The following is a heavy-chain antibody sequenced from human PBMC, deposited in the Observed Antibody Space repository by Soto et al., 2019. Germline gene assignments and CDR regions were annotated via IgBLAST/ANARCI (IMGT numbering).Heavy chain of an antibody. CDR1: GYTFTSYA. Sequence: ASVKVSCKASGYTFTSYAMHWVRQAPGQRLEWMGWINAGNGNTKYSQKFQGRVTITRDTSASTAYMELSSLRSEDTAVYYCARGLDSSGYYETLGYWGQGTLVTVSS. V-gene: IGHV1-3*01. D-gene: IGHD3-22*01. J-gene: IGHJ4*02. CDR3: ARGLDSSGYYETLGY. CDR2: INAGNGNT.